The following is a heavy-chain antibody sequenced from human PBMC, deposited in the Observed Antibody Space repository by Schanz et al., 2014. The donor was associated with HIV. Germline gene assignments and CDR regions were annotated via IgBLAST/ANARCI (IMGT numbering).Heavy chain of an antibody. CDR2: IKPRDDGT. D-gene: IGHD6-13*01. V-gene: IGHV1-46*01. CDR3: ARDYSWSTDY. J-gene: IGHJ4*02. Sequence: QVQLVQSGAEVKKPGASVKISCKTSGFSFSRYHVHWIRQAPGQGLEWMGIIKPRDDGTNYAQKFQGRVTMTWDTSTSTVYMELSSLTSEDTAVYYCARDYSWSTDYWGQGTLVTVSS. CDR1: GFSFSRYH.